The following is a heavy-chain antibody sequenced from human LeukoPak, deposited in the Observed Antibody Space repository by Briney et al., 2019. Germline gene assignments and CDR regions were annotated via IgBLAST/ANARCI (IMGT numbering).Heavy chain of an antibody. CDR1: GFTFSSYG. J-gene: IGHJ6*03. CDR2: ISGSGGST. V-gene: IGHV3-23*01. D-gene: IGHD2-21*02. Sequence: GGSLGLSCAASGFTFSSYGMSWVRQAPGKGLEWVSAISGSGGSTYYADSVKGRSTISRDNSKNTLYLQMNSLRAEDTAVYYCASSVTALRYYYYYYMDVWGKGTTVTISS. CDR3: ASSVTALRYYYYYYMDV.